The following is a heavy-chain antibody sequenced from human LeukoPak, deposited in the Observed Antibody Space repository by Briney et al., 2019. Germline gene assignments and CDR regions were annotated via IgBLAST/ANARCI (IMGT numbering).Heavy chain of an antibody. CDR1: GFTFDDYT. J-gene: IGHJ6*03. CDR2: ISWDGGST. CDR3: AKDLAAAGTNYYYYYMDV. Sequence: GGSLRLSCAASGFTFDDYTMLWVRPAPGKGLEWVSLISWDGGSTYYADSVKGRFTISRDNSKNSLYLQMNSLRTEDTALYYCAKDLAAAGTNYYYYYMDVWGKGTTVTVSS. D-gene: IGHD6-13*01. V-gene: IGHV3-43*01.